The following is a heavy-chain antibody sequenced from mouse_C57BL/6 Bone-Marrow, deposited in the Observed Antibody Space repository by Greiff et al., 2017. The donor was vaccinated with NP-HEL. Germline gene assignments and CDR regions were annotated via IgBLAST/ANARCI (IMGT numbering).Heavy chain of an antibody. J-gene: IGHJ3*01. Sequence: QVQLQQSGAELARPGASVKLSCKASGYTFTSYGISWVKQRTGQGLEWIGEIYPRSGNTYYNEKFKGKATLTADKSSSTAYMELRSLTSEDSAVYFCARGGYYGPWFAYWGQGTLVTVSA. CDR1: GYTFTSYG. CDR3: ARGGYYGPWFAY. V-gene: IGHV1-81*01. CDR2: IYPRSGNT. D-gene: IGHD1-1*01.